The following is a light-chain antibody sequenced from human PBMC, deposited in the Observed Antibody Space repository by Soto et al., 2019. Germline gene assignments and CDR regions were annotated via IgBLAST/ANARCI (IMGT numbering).Light chain of an antibody. J-gene: IGLJ7*01. CDR3: CSYAGSSTLAV. Sequence: QSVLTQPASVSGSPGQSITISCTGTSSDVGSYNLVSWYQQHPTKAPKLMIYEVNKRTSGVSNRFSGSKSDNTASLTISGLQAEDEADYYCCSYAGSSTLAVFGGGTQLTVL. V-gene: IGLV2-23*02. CDR1: SSDVGSYNL. CDR2: EVN.